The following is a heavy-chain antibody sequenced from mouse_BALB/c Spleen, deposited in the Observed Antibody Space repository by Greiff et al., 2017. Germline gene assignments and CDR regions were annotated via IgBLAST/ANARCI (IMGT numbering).Heavy chain of an antibody. CDR2: ISTYYGDA. Sequence: VKLMESGAELVRPGVSVKISCKGSGYTFTDYAMHWVKQSHAKSLEWIGVISTYYGDASYNQKFKGKATMTVDKSSSTAYMELARLTSEDSAIYYCAKGGELGRAYYYAMDDWGQGTSVTVSS. D-gene: IGHD4-1*01. CDR3: AKGGELGRAYYYAMDD. J-gene: IGHJ4*01. CDR1: GYTFTDYA. V-gene: IGHV1S137*01.